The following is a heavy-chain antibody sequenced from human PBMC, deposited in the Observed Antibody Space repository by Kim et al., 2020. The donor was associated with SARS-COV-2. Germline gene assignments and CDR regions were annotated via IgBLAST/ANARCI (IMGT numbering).Heavy chain of an antibody. CDR3: ARVPCYGKQQLVRAYFDY. CDR2: INHSGST. D-gene: IGHD6-13*01. Sequence: SETLSLTCAVYGGSFSGYYWSWIRQPPGKGLEWIGEINHSGSTNYNPSLKSRVTISVDTSKNQFSLKLSSVTAADTAVYYCARVPCYGKQQLVRAYFDYWGQGTLVTVSS. V-gene: IGHV4-34*01. CDR1: GGSFSGYY. J-gene: IGHJ4*02.